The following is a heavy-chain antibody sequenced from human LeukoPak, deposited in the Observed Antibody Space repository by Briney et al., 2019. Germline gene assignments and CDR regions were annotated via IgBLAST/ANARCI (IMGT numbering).Heavy chain of an antibody. Sequence: AESLKISCEVSGYNIINYWIGWVRQMPGKGLEWMAIIFPGDSTATYNPSFQGQVSLSVDKSVSAAYLQWSSLQASDTAIYYCARLGKRLLRYSFDYWGHGTLVTAAS. D-gene: IGHD3-16*01. J-gene: IGHJ4*01. V-gene: IGHV5-51*01. CDR3: ARLGKRLLRYSFDY. CDR1: GYNIINYW. CDR2: IFPGDSTA.